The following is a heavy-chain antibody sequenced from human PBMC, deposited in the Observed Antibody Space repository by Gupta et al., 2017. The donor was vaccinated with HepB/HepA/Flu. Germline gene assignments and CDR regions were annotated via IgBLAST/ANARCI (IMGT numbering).Heavy chain of an antibody. V-gene: IGHV4-39*01. J-gene: IGHJ6*03. CDR1: GGSISSSIYY. CDR2: IYYSGST. Sequence: QLQLQESGPGLVKPSETLSLTCTVSGGSISSSIYYWGWIRQPPGKGLEWIGSIYYSGSTYYNPSLKSRVTISVDTSKNQFSLKLSSVTAADTAVYYCASGRVHGYYYYYMDVWGKGTTVTVSS. CDR3: ASGRVHGYYYYYMDV.